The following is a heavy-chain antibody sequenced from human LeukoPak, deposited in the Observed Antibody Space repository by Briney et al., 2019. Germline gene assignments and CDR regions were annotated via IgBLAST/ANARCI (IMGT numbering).Heavy chain of an antibody. V-gene: IGHV3-23*01. D-gene: IGHD3-10*01. Sequence: GGSLRLSCAASGFTSSSYAMSWVRQAPGKGLEWVSAISGSGGSTYYADSVKGRFTISRDNSKNTLYLQMNSLRAEDTAVYYCARDFHSGVRGVILKYFDYWGQGTLVTVSS. CDR2: ISGSGGST. J-gene: IGHJ4*02. CDR1: GFTSSSYA. CDR3: ARDFHSGVRGVILKYFDY.